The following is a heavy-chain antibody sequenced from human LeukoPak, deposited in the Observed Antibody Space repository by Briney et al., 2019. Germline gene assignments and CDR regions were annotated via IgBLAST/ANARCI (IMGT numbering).Heavy chain of an antibody. Sequence: SETLSLTCTVSGGSISSGSYYWSWIRQPAGKGLEWIGRIYTSGSTNYNPSLKSRVTISLDTSKNQFSLRLNSATAADTAVYYCARDRDGYNFRFDYWGQGILVTVSS. D-gene: IGHD5-24*01. CDR2: IYTSGST. CDR3: ARDRDGYNFRFDY. CDR1: GGSISSGSYY. V-gene: IGHV4-61*02. J-gene: IGHJ4*02.